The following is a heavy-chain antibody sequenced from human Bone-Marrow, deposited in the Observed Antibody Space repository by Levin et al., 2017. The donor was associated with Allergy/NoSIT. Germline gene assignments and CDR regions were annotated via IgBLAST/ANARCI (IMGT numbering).Heavy chain of an antibody. Sequence: GESLKISCAASGFTFGSYAMSWVRQAPEKGLEWVSMISNRGDRTFYADSVKGRFTIFRDNSKKTLYLQMNSLRAEDTATYYCAKVYYGLGSLPEYWGQGTLVTVSS. CDR1: GFTFGSYA. J-gene: IGHJ4*02. V-gene: IGHV3-23*01. CDR2: ISNRGDRT. D-gene: IGHD3-10*01. CDR3: AKVYYGLGSLPEY.